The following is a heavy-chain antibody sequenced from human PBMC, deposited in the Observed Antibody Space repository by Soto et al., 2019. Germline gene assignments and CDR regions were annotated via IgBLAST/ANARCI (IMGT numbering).Heavy chain of an antibody. CDR2: ISYDGSNK. D-gene: IGHD2-15*01. Sequence: GGSLRLSCAASGFTFSSYGMHWVRQAPGKGLEWVAVISYDGSNKYYADSVKGRFTISRDNSKNTLYLQMNSLRAEDTAVYYCAKHKCGGSCYLGFGWFDPWGQGTLVTVSS. CDR3: AKHKCGGSCYLGFGWFDP. CDR1: GFTFSSYG. V-gene: IGHV3-30*18. J-gene: IGHJ5*02.